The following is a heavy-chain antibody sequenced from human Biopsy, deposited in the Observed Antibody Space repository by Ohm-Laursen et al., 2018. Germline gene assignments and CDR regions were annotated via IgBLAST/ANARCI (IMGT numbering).Heavy chain of an antibody. CDR1: GFTFRTYA. CDR2: IDVSDYNT. J-gene: IGHJ5*01. Sequence: SLRLSCSAPGFTFRTYAMNWVRQAPGKGLEWVAHIDVSDYNTYYADSVRGRFTISRDNSKQMVHLEINSLTADDTAVYYCVKQWGGYNFDSWGQGTLVTVSS. CDR3: VKQWGGYNFDS. D-gene: IGHD1-14*01. V-gene: IGHV3-23*01.